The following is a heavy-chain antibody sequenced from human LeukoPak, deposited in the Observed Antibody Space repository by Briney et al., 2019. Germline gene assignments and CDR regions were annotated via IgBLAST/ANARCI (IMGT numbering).Heavy chain of an antibody. J-gene: IGHJ4*02. CDR3: ARGSRFGESRPYYFDY. CDR2: INWNGGSI. D-gene: IGHD3-10*01. V-gene: IGHV3-20*04. CDR1: GFTLDDYG. Sequence: PGGSLRLSCAASGFTLDDYGLSWVRLVPGKGLEWVSGINWNGGSIGYADSVKGRFSISRDNAKNSLYLQMNSLRVDDTAMYYCARGSRFGESRPYYFDYWGQGTLVTVSS.